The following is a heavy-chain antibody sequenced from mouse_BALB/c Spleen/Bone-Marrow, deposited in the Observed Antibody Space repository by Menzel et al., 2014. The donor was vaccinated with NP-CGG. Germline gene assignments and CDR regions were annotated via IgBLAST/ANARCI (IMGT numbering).Heavy chain of an antibody. CDR3: ARKDYRYDYFDY. CDR2: IWSGGGT. CDR1: GFSLTSYD. Sequence: VKLMESGPGLVQPSQSLSITCTVSGFSLTSYDVHWVRQSPGKGLEWLGGIWSGGGTDYDAAFISRLNITKDNSKSXVFFKMNSLQADDTAIYFCARKDYRYDYFDYWGQGTTLTVSS. V-gene: IGHV2-4-1*01. J-gene: IGHJ2*01. D-gene: IGHD2-14*01.